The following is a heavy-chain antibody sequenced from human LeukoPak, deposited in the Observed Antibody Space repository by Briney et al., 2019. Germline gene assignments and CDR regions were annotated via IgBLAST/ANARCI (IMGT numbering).Heavy chain of an antibody. D-gene: IGHD6-6*01. CDR2: IHHSGRT. CDR1: GGSFSGYY. CDR3: ARDMRGGSGSSPA. V-gene: IGHV4-34*01. J-gene: IGHJ5*02. Sequence: SETLSLTCAVYGGSFSGYYWSWIRQPPGKGLEWIGEIHHSGRTNYNPSLKSRVTISVDTSKHQFSLKLSSVTAADTAVYYCARDMRGGSGSSPAWGQGTLVTVSS.